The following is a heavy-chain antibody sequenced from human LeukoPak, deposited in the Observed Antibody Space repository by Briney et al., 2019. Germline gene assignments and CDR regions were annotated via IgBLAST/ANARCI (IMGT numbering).Heavy chain of an antibody. CDR2: INHSGST. CDR1: GGSFSGYC. D-gene: IGHD3-22*01. J-gene: IGHJ4*02. V-gene: IGHV4-34*01. CDR3: ARQDSSGYEDY. Sequence: SETLSLTCAVYGGSFSGYCWSWIRQPPGKGLEWIGEINHSGSTNYNPSLKSRVTISVDTSKNQFSLKLSSVTAADTAVYYCARQDSSGYEDYWGQGTLVTVSS.